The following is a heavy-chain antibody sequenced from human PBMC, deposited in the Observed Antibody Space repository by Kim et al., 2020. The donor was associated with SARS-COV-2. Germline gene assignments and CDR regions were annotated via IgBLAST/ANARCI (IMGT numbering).Heavy chain of an antibody. D-gene: IGHD1-26*01. CDR3: VRLSGSYWGASDY. Sequence: SETLSLTCTVSGGSISSISHYWGWIRQSPGKGLEWIGSIYYSGNTFYNPSLKSRITMSVDTSRNQFSLRLSSVTAADTAVYYCVRLSGSYWGASDYWGQGTLVTVSS. V-gene: IGHV4-39*01. CDR1: GGSISSISHY. CDR2: IYYSGNT. J-gene: IGHJ4*02.